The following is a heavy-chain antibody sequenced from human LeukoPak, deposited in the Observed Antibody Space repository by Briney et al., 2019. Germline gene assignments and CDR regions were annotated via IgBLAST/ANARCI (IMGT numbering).Heavy chain of an antibody. J-gene: IGHJ4*02. V-gene: IGHV1-69*04. CDR2: TIPMLGKT. D-gene: IGHD2-2*01. CDR1: GGTFDNYA. Sequence: SVKVSCKASGGTFDNYAVSWVREAPGLGLEWMGRTIPMLGKTNSAQKFQDRVTITADKSTGTAYMELTNLRPDDTAVYFCARGLFGGFAAAPFDHWGQGTLVTVSP. CDR3: ARGLFGGFAAAPFDH.